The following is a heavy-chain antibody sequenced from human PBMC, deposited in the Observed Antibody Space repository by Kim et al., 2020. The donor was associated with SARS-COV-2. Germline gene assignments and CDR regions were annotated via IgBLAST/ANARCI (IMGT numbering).Heavy chain of an antibody. Sequence: KGRFTISRDNAKNSLYLQMNSLRDEDTAVYYCARDQTRTYYYDSSGLIDWGQGTLVTVSS. J-gene: IGHJ4*02. CDR3: ARDQTRTYYYDSSGLID. D-gene: IGHD3-22*01. V-gene: IGHV3-48*02.